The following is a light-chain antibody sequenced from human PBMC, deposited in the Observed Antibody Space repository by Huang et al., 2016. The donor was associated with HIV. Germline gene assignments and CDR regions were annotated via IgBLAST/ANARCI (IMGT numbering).Light chain of an antibody. J-gene: IGKJ3*01. CDR3: MQALETRLT. CDR2: LGS. CDR1: QSLLHSNGYNY. V-gene: IGKV2-28*01. Sequence: DIVMTQSPLSLPVTPGEPASVSCRSSQSLLHSNGYNYLDWYLQKPGQSPQLLIYLGSNRASGVPDRVSGSGSGTNFTLRISRVEAGDVGVYYCMQALETRLTFGPGTKVEIK.